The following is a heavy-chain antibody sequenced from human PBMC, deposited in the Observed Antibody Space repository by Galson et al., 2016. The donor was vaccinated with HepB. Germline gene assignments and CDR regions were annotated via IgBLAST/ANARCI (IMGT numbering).Heavy chain of an antibody. CDR1: FSNYG. CDR3: TKQVAEGGLGDT. CDR2: LSYNGLNQ. J-gene: IGHJ5*02. Sequence: FSNYGMHWVPQAPGKGLEWVAGLSYNGLNQHYPDSLMGRFTVSRDNSKSIMYLQMDSLRPDDTAVYYCTKQVAEGGLGDTWGQGTVVTVSS. D-gene: IGHD2-15*01. V-gene: IGHV3-30*18.